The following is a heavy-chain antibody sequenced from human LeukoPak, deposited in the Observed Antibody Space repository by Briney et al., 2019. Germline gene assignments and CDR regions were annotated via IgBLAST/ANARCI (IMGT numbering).Heavy chain of an antibody. CDR1: GGSFSGYY. V-gene: IGHV4-34*01. D-gene: IGHD3-16*02. J-gene: IGHJ4*02. CDR2: INHSGST. Sequence: SETLSLTCAVYGGSFSGYYWSWIRQPPGKGLEWIGEINHSGSTNYNPSLKSRVTISVDTSKNQFSLKLSSVTAADTAVYYCARVRVPHDYVWGSYRYMGYYFDYWGQGTLVTVSS. CDR3: ARVRVPHDYVWGSYRYMGYYFDY.